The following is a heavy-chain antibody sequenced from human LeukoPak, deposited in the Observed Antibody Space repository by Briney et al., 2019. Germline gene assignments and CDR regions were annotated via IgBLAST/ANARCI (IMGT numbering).Heavy chain of an antibody. CDR2: IYPGDSDT. Sequence: GESLKISCKGSGYRFINYWIGWVRQMPGKGLEWMGIIYPGDSDTRYSPSFEGQVTISADKSISTAYLQWSSLKASDTAMYYCARTDRTGDPLDYWGQGNLVTVSS. J-gene: IGHJ4*02. D-gene: IGHD7-27*01. V-gene: IGHV5-51*01. CDR1: GYRFINYW. CDR3: ARTDRTGDPLDY.